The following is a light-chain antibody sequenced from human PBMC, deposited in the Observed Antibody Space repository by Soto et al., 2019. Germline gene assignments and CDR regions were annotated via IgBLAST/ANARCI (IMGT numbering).Light chain of an antibody. CDR1: SSNIGSNT. CDR2: SDN. J-gene: IGLJ1*01. V-gene: IGLV1-44*01. Sequence: QAVLPQPPSASGTPGQRVTISCSGSSSNIGSNTVNWYQQLPGTAPKVLFYSDNQRPSGVPDRFSASKSGTSASLAISGLQSEDEADYYCSAWDDSLNGFVLGTGTKLTVL. CDR3: SAWDDSLNGFV.